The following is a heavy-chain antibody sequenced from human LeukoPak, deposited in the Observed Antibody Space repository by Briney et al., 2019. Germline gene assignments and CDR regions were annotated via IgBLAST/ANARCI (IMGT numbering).Heavy chain of an antibody. D-gene: IGHD3-22*01. CDR3: ARDERYDSSGYPFDY. J-gene: IGHJ4*02. V-gene: IGHV1-8*01. Sequence: ASVKVSCKASGYTFTSYDINWVRQATGQGLERMGWMNPNSGNTGYAQKFQGRVTMTRNTSISTAYMELSSLRSEDTAVYYCARDERYDSSGYPFDYWGQGTLVTVSS. CDR2: MNPNSGNT. CDR1: GYTFTSYD.